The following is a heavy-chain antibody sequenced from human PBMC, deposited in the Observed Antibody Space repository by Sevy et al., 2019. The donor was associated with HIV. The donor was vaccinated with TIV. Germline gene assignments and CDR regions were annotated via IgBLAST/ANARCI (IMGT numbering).Heavy chain of an antibody. CDR3: ANAYCGIYSHSYLYALDV. CDR2: ISHDGINE. V-gene: IGHV3-30*18. D-gene: IGHD2-21*01. CDR1: GFSFSYYG. Sequence: GGSLRLSCIGSGFSFSYYGIHWVRQSPGKGLDWVALISHDGINEYYADSVKGRFTISRDNSKNTVYLEMNSLRNEDTAIYFCANAYCGIYSHSYLYALDVWGQGTTVTVSS. J-gene: IGHJ6*02.